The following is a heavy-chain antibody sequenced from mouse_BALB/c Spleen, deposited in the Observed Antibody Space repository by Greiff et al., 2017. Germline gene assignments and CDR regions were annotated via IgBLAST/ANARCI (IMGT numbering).Heavy chain of an antibody. D-gene: IGHD1-2*01. V-gene: IGHV3-2*02. J-gene: IGHJ3*01. CDR2: ISYSGST. CDR1: GYSITSDYA. CDR3: ARYYGYGFAY. Sequence: EVKLQESGPGLVKPSQSLSLTCTVTGYSITSDYAWNWIRQFPGNKLEWMGYISYSGSTSYNPSLKSRISITRDTSKNQFFLQLNSVTTEDTATYYCARYYGYGFAYWGQGTLVTVSA.